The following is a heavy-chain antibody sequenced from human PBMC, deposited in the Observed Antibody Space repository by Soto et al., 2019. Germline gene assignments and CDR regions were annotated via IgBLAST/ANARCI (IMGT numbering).Heavy chain of an antibody. V-gene: IGHV3-74*01. J-gene: IGHJ6*02. CDR2: INSDGSST. CDR1: GFTFSSYW. D-gene: IGHD6-13*01. CDR3: ARGGDSSSWYVRYYYYGMDV. Sequence: GGSLRLSCAASGFTFSSYWMHWVRQAPGKGLVWVSRINSDGSSTSYADSVKGRFTISRDNAKNTLYLQMNSLRAEDTAVYYCARGGDSSSWYVRYYYYGMDVWGQGTTVTVSS.